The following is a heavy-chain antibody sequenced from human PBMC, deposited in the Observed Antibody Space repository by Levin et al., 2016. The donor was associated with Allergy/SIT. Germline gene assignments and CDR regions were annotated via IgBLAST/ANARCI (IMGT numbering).Heavy chain of an antibody. V-gene: IGHV1-69*01. D-gene: IGHD3-22*01. J-gene: IGHJ4*02. CDR2: IIPIFGTA. Sequence: VRQMPGKGLEWMGGIIPIFGTANYAQKFQGRVTITADESTSTAYMELSSLRSEDTAVYYCARVPGWLPYYFDYWGQGTLVTVSS. CDR3: ARVPGWLPYYFDY.